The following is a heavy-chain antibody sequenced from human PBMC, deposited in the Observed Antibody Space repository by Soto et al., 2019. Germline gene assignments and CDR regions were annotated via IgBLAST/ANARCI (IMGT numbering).Heavy chain of an antibody. CDR2: TSYDGSNK. Sequence: QVQLVESGGCVVQPGRSLRLSCAASGFTFSTYGMHWVRQAPGKGLEWVAVTSYDGSNKYYADSVKGRFTISRDNSKNTLYLQMNSLRAEDTAVYYCATRGFTGQFDDWGQGTLVTVSS. CDR1: GFTFSTYG. D-gene: IGHD3-16*01. V-gene: IGHV3-30*03. J-gene: IGHJ4*02. CDR3: ATRGFTGQFDD.